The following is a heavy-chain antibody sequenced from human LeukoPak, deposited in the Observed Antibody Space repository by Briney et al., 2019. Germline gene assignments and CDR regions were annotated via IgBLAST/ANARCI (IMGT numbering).Heavy chain of an antibody. Sequence: GGSLRLSCVASGLTFNNYAMSWVRQTRGEGLYWVSTISGRAGSSYYADSVKGRFTISRDNTKNLLYLQMNSLRGDDTATYYCVRESRPGGAMGLYHNFDYGGQGPLVAVSS. CDR1: GLTFNNYA. D-gene: IGHD3-16*01. J-gene: IGHJ4*02. V-gene: IGHV3-23*01. CDR3: VRESRPGGAMGLYHNFDY. CDR2: ISGRAGSS.